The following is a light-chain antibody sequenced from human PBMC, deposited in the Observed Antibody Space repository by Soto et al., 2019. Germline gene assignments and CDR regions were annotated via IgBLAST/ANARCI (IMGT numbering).Light chain of an antibody. CDR3: ATWDDSLNGFV. CDR2: NDN. V-gene: IGLV1-44*01. Sequence: QSVMTQSPSASGPPGQRVTISCSGSSSNIGSNPVNWYRQLPGTAPKLLIYNDNQRPSGVPDRFSGSKFGTSASLAISGLQSENEADYYCATWDDSLNGFVFGTGTKVTVL. J-gene: IGLJ1*01. CDR1: SSNIGSNP.